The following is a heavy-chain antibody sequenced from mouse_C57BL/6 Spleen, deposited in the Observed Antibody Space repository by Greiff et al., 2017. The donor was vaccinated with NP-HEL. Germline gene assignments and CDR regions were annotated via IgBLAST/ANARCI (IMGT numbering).Heavy chain of an antibody. CDR1: GYTFTSYW. V-gene: IGHV1-52*01. CDR2: IDPSDSET. CDR3: ARYYGSSHWYFDV. D-gene: IGHD1-1*01. J-gene: IGHJ1*03. Sequence: QVQLQQPGAELVRPGSSVKLSCKASGYTFTSYWMHWVKQRPIQGLEWIGNIDPSDSETHYNQKFKDKATLTVDKSSSTAYMQLSSLTSEDSAVYYCARYYGSSHWYFDVWGTGTTGTVAS.